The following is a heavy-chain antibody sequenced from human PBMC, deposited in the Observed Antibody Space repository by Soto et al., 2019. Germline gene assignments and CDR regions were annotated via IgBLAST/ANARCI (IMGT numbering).Heavy chain of an antibody. CDR2: IYCNGNT. D-gene: IGHD2-21*02. CDR3: TREGVVTAHFDY. Sequence: QVQLQESGPGLVKPSETLSLTCTVSGGSISSGGYYWSWILQHPGKALEWIGYIYCNGNTNYNPSLKGRVTITVDTSKNQFSLKPSSVTAADTAVYYCTREGVVTAHFDYWGQGTLGTVSS. J-gene: IGHJ4*02. CDR1: GGSISSGGYY. V-gene: IGHV4-31*03.